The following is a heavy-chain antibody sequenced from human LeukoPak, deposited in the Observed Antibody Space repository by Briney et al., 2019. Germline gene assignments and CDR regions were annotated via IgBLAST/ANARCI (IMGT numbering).Heavy chain of an antibody. V-gene: IGHV4-59*01. CDR3: AREAAGYSYG. J-gene: IGHJ4*02. CDR2: IYHSGNT. Sequence: SETLSLTCTVSGGSISSYYWSWIRQPPGKGLEWIGYIYHSGNTYYNPSLKSRVTISIDTSKNQFSLRLSSVTAADTAVYYCAREAAGYSYGWGQGTLVTVSS. CDR1: GGSISSYY. D-gene: IGHD5-18*01.